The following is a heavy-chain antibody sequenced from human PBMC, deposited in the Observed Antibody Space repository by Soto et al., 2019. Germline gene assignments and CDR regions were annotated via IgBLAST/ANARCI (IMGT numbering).Heavy chain of an antibody. Sequence: SETLSLTCVVSGGSXSSGGYSWSWIRQPPGKGLEWIGYIYHSGSTYYNPSLKSRVTISVDRSKNQFSLKLSSVTAADTAVYYCARVPDRWGQGTLVTVS. V-gene: IGHV4-30-2*01. J-gene: IGHJ5*02. D-gene: IGHD2-2*01. CDR3: ARVPDR. CDR1: GGSXSSGGYS. CDR2: IYHSGST.